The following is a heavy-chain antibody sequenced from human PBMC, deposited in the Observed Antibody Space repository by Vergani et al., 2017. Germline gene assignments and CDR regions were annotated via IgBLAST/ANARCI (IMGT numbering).Heavy chain of an antibody. CDR2: INPNSGGT. V-gene: IGHV1-2*02. CDR3: SRQVLSQQPHWEFDY. CDR1: GYTFTGYY. J-gene: IGHJ4*02. Sequence: QVQLVQSGAEVKKPGASVKVSCKASGYTFTGYYMHWVRQAPGQGLEWMGWINPNSGGTNYAQKFQGRVTMTRDTSISTAYMELSRLRSDDTAVYYCSRQVLSQQPHWEFDYWGQGTLVTVSS. D-gene: IGHD6-13*01.